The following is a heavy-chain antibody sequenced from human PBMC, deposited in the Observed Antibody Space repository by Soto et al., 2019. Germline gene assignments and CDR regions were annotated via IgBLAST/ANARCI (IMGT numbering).Heavy chain of an antibody. CDR1: GYSFTSYW. J-gene: IGHJ6*02. CDR3: VRPLAKYCSSTSCYDYYYGMDV. D-gene: IGHD2-2*01. Sequence: GESLKISCKGSGYSFTSYWIGWVRQMPGKGLEWMGITYPGDSDTRYSPSFQGQVTISADKSISTAYLQWSSLKASDTAMYYCVRPLAKYCSSTSCYDYYYGMDVWGQGTTVTVSS. CDR2: TYPGDSDT. V-gene: IGHV5-51*01.